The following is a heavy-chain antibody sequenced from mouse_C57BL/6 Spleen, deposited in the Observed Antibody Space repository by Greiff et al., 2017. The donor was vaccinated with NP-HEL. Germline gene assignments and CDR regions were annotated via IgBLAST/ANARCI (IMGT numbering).Heavy chain of an antibody. CDR2: IYPGSGNT. CDR1: GYTFTDYY. CDR3: ARGDYYGSSFWFAY. Sequence: QVQLQQSGAELVRPGASVKLSCKASGYTFTDYYINWVKQRPGQGLEWIARIYPGSGNTYYTEKFKGTATLTAEKSSSTAYMQLSSLTSDDSAVYFCARGDYYGSSFWFAYWGQGTLVTVSA. D-gene: IGHD1-1*01. J-gene: IGHJ3*01. V-gene: IGHV1-76*01.